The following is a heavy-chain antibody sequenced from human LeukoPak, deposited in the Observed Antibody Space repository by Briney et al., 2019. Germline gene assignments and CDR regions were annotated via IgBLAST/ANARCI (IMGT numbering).Heavy chain of an antibody. CDR3: AAGGGYPQGFYYFDY. Sequence: SETLSLTCTVSGGSISSSSYYWGWIRQPPRKGLEWIGSIYYSGSTYYNPSLKSRVTISVDTSKKQFSLKLSSVTAADTAVYYCAAGGGYPQGFYYFDYWGQGTLVTVSS. CDR1: GGSISSSSYY. J-gene: IGHJ4*02. CDR2: IYYSGST. D-gene: IGHD5-12*01. V-gene: IGHV4-39*01.